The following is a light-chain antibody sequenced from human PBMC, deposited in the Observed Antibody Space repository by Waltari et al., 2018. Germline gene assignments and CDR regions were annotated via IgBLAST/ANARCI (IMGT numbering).Light chain of an antibody. CDR3: CSYVRNVTWV. Sequence: QSALTQPASVSGSPGQSITLPCLGTSSDVGGYSLVSWYQQHPGKAPKLMIYEDSKRPAGVSNRLSGLKTGNTASLTISGLQAEDEADYYCCSYVRNVTWVFGGGTKLTVL. CDR2: EDS. J-gene: IGLJ3*02. V-gene: IGLV2-23*01. CDR1: SSDVGGYSL.